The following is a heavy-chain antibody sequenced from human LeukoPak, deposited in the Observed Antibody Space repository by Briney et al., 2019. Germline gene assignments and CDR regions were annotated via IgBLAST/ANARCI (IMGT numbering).Heavy chain of an antibody. CDR1: GGSISSGGYY. CDR2: IYYSGST. V-gene: IGHV4-30-4*01. Sequence: PSQTLSLTCTVSGGSISSGGYYWSWIRQPPGKGLEWIGYIYYSGSTYYNPSLKSRVTISVDTSKNQFSLKLSSVTAADTAVYYCARGDYYDSSGYYGAGMMGAFDIWGQGTMVTVSS. CDR3: ARGDYYDSSGYYGAGMMGAFDI. J-gene: IGHJ3*02. D-gene: IGHD3-22*01.